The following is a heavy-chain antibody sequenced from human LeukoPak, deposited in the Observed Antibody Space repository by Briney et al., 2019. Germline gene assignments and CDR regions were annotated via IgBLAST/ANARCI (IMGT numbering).Heavy chain of an antibody. V-gene: IGHV3-23*01. CDR3: AKRHRGNYLDPFDY. J-gene: IGHJ4*02. CDR2: ISGSGGST. CDR1: GFTFSSYA. D-gene: IGHD3-10*01. Sequence: GGSLRLSCAASGFTFSSYAMSWVRQAPGKGLEWVSGISGSGGSTYYADSVKGRFTISRDNSKDRLYLQMNSLRAEDTAVYYCAKRHRGNYLDPFDYWGQGTLVTVSS.